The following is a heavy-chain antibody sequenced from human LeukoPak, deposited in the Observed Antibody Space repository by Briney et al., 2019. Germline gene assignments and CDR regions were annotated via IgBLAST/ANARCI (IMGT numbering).Heavy chain of an antibody. CDR2: ISGSGGST. Sequence: GGSLRLSCAASGFTFSSYAISWVRQAPGKGLEWVSAISGSGGSTYYADSVKGRFTISRDNSKNTLYLQMNSLRAEDTAVYYCATVEDSSGWYAHYYYYGMDVWGQVTTVTVSS. CDR3: ATVEDSSGWYAHYYYYGMDV. J-gene: IGHJ6*02. CDR1: GFTFSSYA. V-gene: IGHV3-23*01. D-gene: IGHD6-19*01.